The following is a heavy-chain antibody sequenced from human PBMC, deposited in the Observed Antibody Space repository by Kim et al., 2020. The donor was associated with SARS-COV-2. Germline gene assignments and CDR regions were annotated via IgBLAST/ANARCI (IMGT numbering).Heavy chain of an antibody. D-gene: IGHD6-19*01. Sequence: NYAQKFQGRVTITADESTSTAYMELSSLRSEDTAVYYCARDGAVEGWFDPWGQGTLVTVSS. J-gene: IGHJ5*02. V-gene: IGHV1-69*01. CDR3: ARDGAVEGWFDP.